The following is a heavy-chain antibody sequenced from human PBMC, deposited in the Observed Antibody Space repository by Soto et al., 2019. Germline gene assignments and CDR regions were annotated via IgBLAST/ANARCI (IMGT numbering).Heavy chain of an antibody. J-gene: IGHJ4*02. V-gene: IGHV4-61*08. CDR3: AGENYSSGRDRLVYFDY. CDR1: CGSIRCGDFY. CDR2: IYSSGST. D-gene: IGHD6-19*01. Sequence: PSETLATTFPVSCGSIRCGDFYWTWIRQPPVKVLEWIGHIYSSGSTNYHPSLKSRVTMSVDTSKNQFSLKLSSVTAADTAVYYCAGENYSSGRDRLVYFDYWGQGTLVNVSS.